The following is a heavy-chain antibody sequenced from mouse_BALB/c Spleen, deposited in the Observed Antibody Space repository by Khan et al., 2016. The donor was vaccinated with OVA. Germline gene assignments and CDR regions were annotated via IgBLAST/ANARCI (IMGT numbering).Heavy chain of an antibody. V-gene: IGHV2-9*02. CDR1: GFSLPSYG. CDR2: VWAGGST. Sequence: QVQLKQSGPGLAAPSQSLSMTCTASGFSLPSYGVHWVRQPPGQGLEWLGVVWAGGSTNYNSALMSRLSISKDNSKSQVFLKMNSLQTDDTAMYYCARLEDIWGQGTTLTVSS. J-gene: IGHJ2*01. D-gene: IGHD1-3*01. CDR3: ARLEDI.